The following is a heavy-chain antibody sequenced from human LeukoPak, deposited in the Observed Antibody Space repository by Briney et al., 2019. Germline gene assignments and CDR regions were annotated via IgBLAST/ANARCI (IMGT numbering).Heavy chain of an antibody. V-gene: IGHV5-51*01. CDR3: ATTTANYYGSGSYFDY. J-gene: IGHJ4*02. D-gene: IGHD3-10*01. Sequence: GESLKISCKGSGYSFTSYWIGWVRQMPGKGLEWMGIIYPGDSDTRYSPSFQGQVTISADKSISTAYLQWSSLKASDTAMYYCATTTANYYGSGSYFDYWGQGTLVTVSS. CDR2: IYPGDSDT. CDR1: GYSFTSYW.